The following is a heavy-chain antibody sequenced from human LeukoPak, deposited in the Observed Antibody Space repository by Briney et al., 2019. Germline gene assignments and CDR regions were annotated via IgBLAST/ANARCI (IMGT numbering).Heavy chain of an antibody. J-gene: IGHJ4*02. V-gene: IGHV3-23*01. D-gene: IGHD3-22*01. CDR2: ISGSGGST. CDR1: IYTFSLYP. Sequence: PGGSLRLSCAASIYTFSLYPRSWVRQAPGKGLEWVSAISGSGGSTYYADSVKGRFTISRDNSKNTLYLQMNSLRAEDTAVYYWAKDLGSVTMIVVDWGQGTLVTVSS. CDR3: AKDLGSVTMIVVD.